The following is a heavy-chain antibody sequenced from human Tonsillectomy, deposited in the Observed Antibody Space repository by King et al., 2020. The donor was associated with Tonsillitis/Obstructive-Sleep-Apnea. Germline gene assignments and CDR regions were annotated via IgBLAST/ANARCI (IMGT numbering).Heavy chain of an antibody. CDR3: ARDSYGSGSVDAFDI. CDR2: INQHGSEK. V-gene: IGHV3-7*04. J-gene: IGHJ3*02. D-gene: IGHD3-10*01. CDR1: GFTFRSYW. Sequence: VQLVESGGGLVQPGGSLRLSCAASGFTFRSYWMSWVRQAPGKRLEWVANINQHGSEKYYMDSVKGRFTISRDNAKNSLYLQMNSLRDDDTAVYYCARDSYGSGSVDAFDIWGQGTMVTVSS.